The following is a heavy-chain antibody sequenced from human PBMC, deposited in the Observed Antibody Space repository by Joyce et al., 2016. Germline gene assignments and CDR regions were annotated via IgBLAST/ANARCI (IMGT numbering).Heavy chain of an antibody. D-gene: IGHD2-8*01. J-gene: IGHJ4*02. Sequence: QLQLQESGPGLVQPSGTLSLTCTVSGNSLSSNSYYWGWIRQPPGKGREGVGNRHYNGDTYYHPCLKSRVTISDVTSRNQFSLTLHSVSAADTAVYYCARRVVGVYYFDFWGQGALVTVSS. CDR1: GNSLSSNSYY. CDR3: ARRVVGVYYFDF. CDR2: RHYNGDT. V-gene: IGHV4-39*01.